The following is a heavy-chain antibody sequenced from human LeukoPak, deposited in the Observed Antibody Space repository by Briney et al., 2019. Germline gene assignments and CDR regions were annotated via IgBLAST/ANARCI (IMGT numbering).Heavy chain of an antibody. Sequence: KASETLSLTCAVYGGSFSGYYWSWIRQPPGKGLEWIGEINHSGSTNYNPSLKSRVTISVDTSANQFSLKLNSVTAADTAVYYCARPIRSRDNRFDPWGQGTLVIVSS. D-gene: IGHD3-10*01. CDR2: INHSGST. J-gene: IGHJ5*02. V-gene: IGHV4-34*01. CDR3: ARPIRSRDNRFDP. CDR1: GGSFSGYY.